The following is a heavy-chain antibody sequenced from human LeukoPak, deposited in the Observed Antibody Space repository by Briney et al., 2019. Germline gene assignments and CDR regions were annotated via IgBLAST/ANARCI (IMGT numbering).Heavy chain of an antibody. J-gene: IGHJ4*02. D-gene: IGHD4-17*01. CDR2: IYTSDST. V-gene: IGHV4-61*09. CDR3: ARFSPVTTSFDY. Sequence: SQTLSLTCTVSGGSIGSGGYYWRWLRQPAGTGLEWIGHIYTSDSTNYNPSLKSRVTMSVDTSKNQFSLKLSSVTAADTAVYYCARFSPVTTSFDYWGQGTLVTVSS. CDR1: GGSIGSGGYY.